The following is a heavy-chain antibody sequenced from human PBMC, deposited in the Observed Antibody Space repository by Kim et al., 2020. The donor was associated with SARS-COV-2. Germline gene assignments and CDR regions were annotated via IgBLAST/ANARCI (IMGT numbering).Heavy chain of an antibody. CDR1: GFTFSSYS. CDR3: ARDESSPTRDIWFGGTYGMDV. CDR2: ISSSSSYI. D-gene: IGHD3-10*01. Sequence: GGSLRLSCAASGFTFSSYSMNWVRQAPGKGLEWVSSISSSSSYIYYADSVKGRFTISRDNAKNSLYLQMNSLRAEDTAVYYCARDESSPTRDIWFGGTYGMDVWGQGTTVTVSS. V-gene: IGHV3-21*01. J-gene: IGHJ6*02.